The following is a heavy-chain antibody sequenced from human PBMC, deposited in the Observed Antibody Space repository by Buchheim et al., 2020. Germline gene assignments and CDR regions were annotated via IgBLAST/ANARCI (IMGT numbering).Heavy chain of an antibody. Sequence: QVQLVQSGAEVKKPGSSVKVSCKASGDTFSSYTISWVRQAPGQGLEWMGRIIPILGIANYAQKFQGRVTITADKSTSTAYMELSSLRSEDTAVYYCARERSSSSWYYYYYMDVWGKGTT. D-gene: IGHD6-13*01. CDR2: IIPILGIA. V-gene: IGHV1-69*08. CDR3: ARERSSSSWYYYYYMDV. CDR1: GDTFSSYT. J-gene: IGHJ6*03.